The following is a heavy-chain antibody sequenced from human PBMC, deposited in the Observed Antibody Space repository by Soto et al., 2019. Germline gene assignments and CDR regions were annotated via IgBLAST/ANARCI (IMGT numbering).Heavy chain of an antibody. CDR3: ARVFEYSSSSGPSDY. Sequence: GASVKVSCKASGYTFTGYYMHWVRQAPGQGLEWMGWINPNSGGTNYAQKFQGRVTMTRDTSISTAYMELSRLRSDDTAVYYCARVFEYSSSSGPSDYWGQGTLVTVSS. CDR2: INPNSGGT. V-gene: IGHV1-2*02. D-gene: IGHD6-6*01. CDR1: GYTFTGYY. J-gene: IGHJ4*02.